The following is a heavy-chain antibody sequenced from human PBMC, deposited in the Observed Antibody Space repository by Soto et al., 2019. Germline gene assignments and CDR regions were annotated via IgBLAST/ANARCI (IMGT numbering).Heavy chain of an antibody. CDR2: IIPMFRSS. Sequence: QVQLVQSGAEAKKPGSSVKVSCKASGGTFTDYAFSWVRQAPGQGLEWMGGIIPMFRSSNFAQKFQDRLTIFADASGGTAYMGLSSLRSDDTAIYYCAKDVGFQQHLFVFDLWGQGTLVTVSS. J-gene: IGHJ4*02. D-gene: IGHD3-10*02. CDR1: GGTFTDYA. CDR3: AKDVGFQQHLFVFDL. V-gene: IGHV1-69*01.